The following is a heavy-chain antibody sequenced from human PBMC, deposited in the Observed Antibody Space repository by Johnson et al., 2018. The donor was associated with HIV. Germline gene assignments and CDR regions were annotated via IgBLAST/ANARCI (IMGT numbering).Heavy chain of an antibody. V-gene: IGHV3-30*03. CDR1: GFTFSSYG. CDR2: LSYAGRNK. Sequence: QVQLVESGGGLVQPGGSLRLSCAASGFTFSSYGMHWVRQAPGKGLEWVAVLSYAGRNKYYADSVKGRFTISRDNSKNTLFLQMNSLRAEDTAVYYCSSIDAFDIWGQGTMVTVSS. J-gene: IGHJ3*02. CDR3: SSIDAFDI.